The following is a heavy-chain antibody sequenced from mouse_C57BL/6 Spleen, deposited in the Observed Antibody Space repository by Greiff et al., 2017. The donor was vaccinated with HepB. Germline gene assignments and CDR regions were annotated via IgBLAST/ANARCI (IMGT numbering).Heavy chain of an antibody. CDR1: GYSITSGYY. V-gene: IGHV3-6*01. CDR3: ARGTVVAPFDY. D-gene: IGHD1-1*01. Sequence: DVQLQESGPGLVKPSQSLSLTCSVSGYSITSGYYWNWIRQYPGNKLEWMGYISYDGSNNYNPSLKNRIAITHDTSKNQVFLKLNSVTTEDTATYYCARGTVVAPFDYWGKGTTLTVSS. J-gene: IGHJ2*01. CDR2: ISYDGSN.